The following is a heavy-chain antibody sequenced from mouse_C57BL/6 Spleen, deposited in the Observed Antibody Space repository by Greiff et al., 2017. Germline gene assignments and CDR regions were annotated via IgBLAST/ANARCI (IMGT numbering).Heavy chain of an antibody. J-gene: IGHJ3*01. V-gene: IGHV1-82*01. CDR2: IYPGDGDT. Sequence: QVQLQQSGPELVKPGASVKISCKASGYAFSSSWMDWVQQRPGQGLECIGRIYPGDGDTNYNGKCKGKATLTADKSSSTAYMQLSSLTSEDSAVYFCECGAYWGQGTLVTVSA. CDR1: GYAFSSSW. CDR3: ECGAY.